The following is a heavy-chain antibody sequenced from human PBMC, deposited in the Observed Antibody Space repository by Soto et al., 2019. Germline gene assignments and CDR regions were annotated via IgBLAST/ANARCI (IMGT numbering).Heavy chain of an antibody. CDR2: ISTYNGDT. D-gene: IGHD1-26*01. Sequence: QVQLVQSGTEMKKPGASVKVSCKVSGYTFTNYDISWVRQAPGQGLEWMGWISTYNGDTDYAQKLQGRVTMTTDTSTSTAYMELSSLRSDDTAVYYCARGWELVDWGQGTLVTVSS. CDR3: ARGWELVD. V-gene: IGHV1-18*01. J-gene: IGHJ4*02. CDR1: GYTFTNYD.